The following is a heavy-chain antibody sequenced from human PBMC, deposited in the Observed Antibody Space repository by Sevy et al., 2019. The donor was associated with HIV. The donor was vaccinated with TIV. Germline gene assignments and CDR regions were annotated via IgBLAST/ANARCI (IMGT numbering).Heavy chain of an antibody. J-gene: IGHJ4*01. CDR2: ISGSGGST. CDR3: ANAGGYCYGSTPFDY. D-gene: IGHD5-18*01. CDR1: GFTFSSYA. Sequence: GGSLRLSCAASGFTFSSYAMSWVRQAPGKGLEWVSAISGSGGSTYYADSVKGRFTISRDNSKNTLYLQMNSLRAEDTAVYYCANAGGYCYGSTPFDYWGHGTLVTVSS. V-gene: IGHV3-23*01.